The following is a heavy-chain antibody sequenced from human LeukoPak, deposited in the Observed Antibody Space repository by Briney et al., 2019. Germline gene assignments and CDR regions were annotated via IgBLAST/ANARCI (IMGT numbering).Heavy chain of an antibody. CDR1: GGSMSSYY. V-gene: IGHV4-59*01. D-gene: IGHD6-19*01. J-gene: IGHJ4*02. CDR3: ARDRGRVNSSGWLDY. Sequence: SETLSLTCTVSGGSMSSYYWSWIRQPPGKGLEWIGYIYYSGSTKYNPSLKSRVTISVDTSKNQFSLKLSSVTAADTAVYYCARDRGRVNSSGWLDYWGQGTLVTVSS. CDR2: IYYSGST.